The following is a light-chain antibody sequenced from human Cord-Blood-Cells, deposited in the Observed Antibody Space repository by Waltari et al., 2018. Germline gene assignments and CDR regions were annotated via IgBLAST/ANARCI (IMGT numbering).Light chain of an antibody. J-gene: IGLJ3*02. CDR3: QLWDSSSDHPV. CDR1: NNGSKS. CDR2: YDS. Sequence: SYVLTQPPSVSVAPGKTARITCGGNNNGSKSVNWYQQKPGQAPVLVIDYDSARPSGSPARFSGSNSGNTATLTIGRVEAGDEADYYCQLWDSSSDHPVFGGGTKLTVL. V-gene: IGLV3-21*04.